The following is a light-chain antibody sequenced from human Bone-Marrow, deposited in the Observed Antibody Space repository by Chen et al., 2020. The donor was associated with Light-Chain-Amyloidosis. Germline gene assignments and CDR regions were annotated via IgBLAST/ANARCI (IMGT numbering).Light chain of an antibody. V-gene: IGLV2-14*01. CDR2: EVT. CDR3: SSYTITNTRV. J-gene: IGLJ1*01. CDR1: SSDVGGDNH. Sequence: QSAMTQPASVSGFPGHSITISCTGTSSDVGGDNHVSWYQQHPDKAPKLMIYEVTNRPSWVPDRFSGSKSDNTASLTISGLQTEDEADYFCSSYTITNTRVFGSGTRVTVL.